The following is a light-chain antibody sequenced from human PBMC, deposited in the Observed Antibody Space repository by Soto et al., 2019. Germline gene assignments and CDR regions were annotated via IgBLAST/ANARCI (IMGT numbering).Light chain of an antibody. Sequence: EIVLTQSPGTLSLSPGERATLSCRASQTVSSGNLAWYQQKPGQAPKVLIYGASSRATGIPDRFSGSGSGTDFTLTISRLEPEDFAVYYCQQYGSSPRTFGQGTKVE. CDR1: QTVSSGN. CDR2: GAS. J-gene: IGKJ1*01. CDR3: QQYGSSPRT. V-gene: IGKV3-20*01.